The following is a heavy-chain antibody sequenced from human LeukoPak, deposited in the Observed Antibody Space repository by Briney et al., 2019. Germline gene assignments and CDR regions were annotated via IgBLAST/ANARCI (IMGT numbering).Heavy chain of an antibody. D-gene: IGHD3-3*01. CDR2: IYYSGST. CDR1: GGSISSYY. CDR3: ARGPITEYDFWIGYWDY. Sequence: SETLSLTCTVSGGSISSYYWSWIRQPPGKGLEWIGYIYYSGSTNYNPSLKSRVTISVDTSKNQFSLKLSSVTAADTAVYYCARGPITEYDFWIGYWDYWGQGTLVTVSS. V-gene: IGHV4-59*01. J-gene: IGHJ4*02.